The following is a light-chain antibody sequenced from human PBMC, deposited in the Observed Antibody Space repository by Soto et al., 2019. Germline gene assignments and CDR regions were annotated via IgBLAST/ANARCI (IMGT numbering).Light chain of an antibody. CDR3: LQYHNLWA. CDR2: GAS. V-gene: IGKV3D-15*01. J-gene: IGKJ1*01. CDR1: QSINSD. Sequence: EIVMTQSPATLSVSPGETTRLSCRASQSINSDVAWYQQKVGQTPRLLIHGASTRATGIAARFSGSGSGTEFTLTISSLQAEDFATYSCLQYHNLWAFGQGTKVDIK.